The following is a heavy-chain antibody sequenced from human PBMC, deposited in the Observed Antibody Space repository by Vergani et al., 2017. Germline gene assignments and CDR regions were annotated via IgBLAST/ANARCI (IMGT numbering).Heavy chain of an antibody. V-gene: IGHV4-59*01. J-gene: IGHJ3*02. CDR2: IYYSGST. CDR1: GGSISSYD. CDR3: AGGEPSHYYYGSGADAFDI. D-gene: IGHD3-10*01. Sequence: QVQLQESGPGLVKPSETLSLTCTVSGGSISSYDWSWIRQPPGEGLEWIGYIYYSGSTNYKPSLKSRVTISVDTSKNQFSLKLSSVTAADTAVYYCAGGEPSHYYYGSGADAFDIWGQGTMVTVSS.